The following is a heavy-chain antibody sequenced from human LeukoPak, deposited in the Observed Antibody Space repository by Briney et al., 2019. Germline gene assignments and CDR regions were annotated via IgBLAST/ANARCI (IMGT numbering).Heavy chain of an antibody. CDR1: GDSISSNY. D-gene: IGHD3-22*01. CDR2: FYYSGST. V-gene: IGHV4-59*01. Sequence: PSETLSLTCTVCGDSISSNYWRWIRQPPGKGLECIGYFYYSGSTNNNPSLKSRVTISVDTSKNQVSLKLSSVTAADTAVYYCARVQGPIVVVTYFDYWGQGTLVTVSS. J-gene: IGHJ4*02. CDR3: ARVQGPIVVVTYFDY.